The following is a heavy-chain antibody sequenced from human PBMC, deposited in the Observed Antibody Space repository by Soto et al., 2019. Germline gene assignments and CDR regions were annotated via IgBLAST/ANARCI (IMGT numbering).Heavy chain of an antibody. CDR2: ISGSGGST. J-gene: IGHJ3*02. CDR1: GFTFSSYA. CDR3: AKSFSGDDAFEI. D-gene: IGHD3-10*01. V-gene: IGHV3-23*01. Sequence: GGSLRLSCAASGFTFSSYAMSWVRHAPGKGLEWVSAISGSGGSTYYADSVKGRFTISRDNSKNTLYLQMNSLRAEDTAVYYCAKSFSGDDAFEIWGQGTMVTVSS.